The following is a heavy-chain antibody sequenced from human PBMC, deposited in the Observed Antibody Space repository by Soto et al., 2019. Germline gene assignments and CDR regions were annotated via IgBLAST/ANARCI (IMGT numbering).Heavy chain of an antibody. V-gene: IGHV1-8*01. D-gene: IGHD2-2*01. CDR3: ARGGYCSSTSCYGYYYYYYYIDV. J-gene: IGHJ6*03. CDR2: MNPNSGNT. CDR1: GYTFTSYD. Sequence: QVQLVQSGAEVKKPGASVKVSCKASGYTFTSYDINWVRQATGQGLEWMGWMNPNSGNTGYAQKFQGRVTMTRNTSISTAYMELSSLRSEDAAVYYCARGGYCSSTSCYGYYYYYYYIDVWGKGTTVTVSS.